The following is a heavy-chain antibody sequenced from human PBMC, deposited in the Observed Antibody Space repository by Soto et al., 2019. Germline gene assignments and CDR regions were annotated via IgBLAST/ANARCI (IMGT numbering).Heavy chain of an antibody. Sequence: QVQLVQSGPEVKKHGASVKVSCKTSGYTFTSFGISWVRQAPGQGLEWMGWITTDKGKTNYAQKFQGRVTMTTDTSTSTAYMELRSLRSDDTAVYYCAPRSPAFDYWGQGTLVTVSS. CDR2: ITTDKGKT. CDR3: APRSPAFDY. V-gene: IGHV1-18*01. J-gene: IGHJ4*02. CDR1: GYTFTSFG.